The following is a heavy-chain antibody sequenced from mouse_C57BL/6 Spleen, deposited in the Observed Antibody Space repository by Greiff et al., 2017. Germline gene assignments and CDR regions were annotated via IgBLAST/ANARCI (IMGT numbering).Heavy chain of an antibody. V-gene: IGHV1-26*01. CDR1: GYTFTDYY. Sequence: EVKLQQSGPELVKPGASVKISCKASGYTFTDYYMNWVKQSHGKSLEWIGDINPNNGGTSYNQKFKGKATLTVDKSSSTAYMELRSLTSEDSAVYYCARVRDYYGSSYGDYWGQGTTLTVSS. D-gene: IGHD1-1*01. J-gene: IGHJ2*01. CDR2: INPNNGGT. CDR3: ARVRDYYGSSYGDY.